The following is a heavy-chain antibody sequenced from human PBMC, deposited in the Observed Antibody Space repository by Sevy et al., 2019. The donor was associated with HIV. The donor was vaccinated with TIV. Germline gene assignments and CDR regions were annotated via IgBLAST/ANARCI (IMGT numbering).Heavy chain of an antibody. J-gene: IGHJ5*02. CDR1: GGSISSGNYY. CDR3: ARGEVVPSAFFNWFDP. CDR2: IYHSGST. D-gene: IGHD2-2*01. Sequence: SETLSLTCTVSGGSISSGNYYWSWIRQHPGTGLEWIGYIYHSGSTYYNPSLKSRVTISLDTSKNQFSLKLSSVTAADTAVYYCARGEVVPSAFFNWFDPWGPGTLVTVSS. V-gene: IGHV4-31*03.